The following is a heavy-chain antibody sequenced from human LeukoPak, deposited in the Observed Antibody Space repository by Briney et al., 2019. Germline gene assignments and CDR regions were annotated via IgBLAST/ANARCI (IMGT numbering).Heavy chain of an antibody. J-gene: IGHJ4*02. CDR2: INHSGST. Sequence: SETLSLTCAVYGGSFSGYYWSWIRQPPGKGLEWIGEINHSGSTNYNPSLKSRVTISVDTSKNQFSLKLSSVTAADTAVYYCARGLPDYDFRSGISRGRYFDYWGQGTLVTVSS. D-gene: IGHD3-3*01. CDR3: ARGLPDYDFRSGISRGRYFDY. CDR1: GGSFSGYY. V-gene: IGHV4-34*01.